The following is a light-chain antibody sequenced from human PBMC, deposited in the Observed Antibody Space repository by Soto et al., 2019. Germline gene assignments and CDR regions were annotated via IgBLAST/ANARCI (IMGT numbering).Light chain of an antibody. CDR1: HSVDSSY. J-gene: IGKJ1*01. V-gene: IGKV3-20*01. Sequence: EVVLTQSPGALSLSPGERATLSCRASHSVDSSYFAWYQQRPGQAPRLLILETSTRATGIPARFSGSGSGTDFTLTISRLEPEDFAVYYCQQYRSFGQGTKVDIK. CDR2: ETS. CDR3: QQYRS.